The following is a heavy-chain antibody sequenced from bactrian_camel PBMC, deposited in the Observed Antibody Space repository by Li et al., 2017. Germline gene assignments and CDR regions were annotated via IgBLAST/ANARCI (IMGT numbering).Heavy chain of an antibody. D-gene: IGHD6*01. CDR2: INTGGGKT. J-gene: IGHJ4*01. CDR1: ETTTSNNA. CDR3: ATAEGSWCGLYKH. V-gene: IGHV3S1*01. Sequence: HVQLVESGGGLVQPGGSLRLSCVASETTTSNNAMSWVRQAPGKGLEWVSAINTGGGKTYYADSVKGRFTFSRDNAKSTLYLQLNSLKSEDTALYYCATAEGSWCGLYKHWGQGTQVTVS.